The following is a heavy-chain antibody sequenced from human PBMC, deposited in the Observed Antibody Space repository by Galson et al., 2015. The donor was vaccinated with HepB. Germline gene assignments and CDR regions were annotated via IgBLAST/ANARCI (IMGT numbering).Heavy chain of an antibody. J-gene: IGHJ5*02. Sequence: SVKVSCKASGYTFTSYYMHWVRQAPGQGLEWMGIINPSGGSTSYAQKFQGRVTMTRDTSTSTVYMELSSLRSEDTAVYYCARNLAAAGTGENWFDPWGQGTLVTVSS. CDR3: ARNLAAAGTGENWFDP. D-gene: IGHD6-13*01. CDR2: INPSGGST. CDR1: GYTFTSYY. V-gene: IGHV1-46*01.